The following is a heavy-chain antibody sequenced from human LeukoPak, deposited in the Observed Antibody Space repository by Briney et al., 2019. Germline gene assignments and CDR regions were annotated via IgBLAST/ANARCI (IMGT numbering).Heavy chain of an antibody. V-gene: IGHV3-74*01. Sequence: HPGGSLRLSCAASGFTFSNYWIHWVRQVPGKGLVWVSRINSDGSTTNYADSVKGRFTISRDNAKNTLYLQMDSLRADDTAVYYCATAGNYRFDYWGQGTLVTVSS. J-gene: IGHJ4*02. D-gene: IGHD1-7*01. CDR3: ATAGNYRFDY. CDR2: INSDGSTT. CDR1: GFTFSNYW.